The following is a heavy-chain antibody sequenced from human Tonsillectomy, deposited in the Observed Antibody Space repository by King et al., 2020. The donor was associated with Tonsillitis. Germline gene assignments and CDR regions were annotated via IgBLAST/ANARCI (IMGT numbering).Heavy chain of an antibody. CDR1: GFSLTTSGVG. V-gene: IGHV2-5*02. D-gene: IGHD3-16*02. J-gene: IGHJ4*02. Sequence: TLKESGPTLVKPTQTLTLTCTFSGFSLTTSGVGVGWIRQPPGKALEWLAVIYWDDDKRYSPSVKNRLTITKDTSKNQVVLTMTNMDPVDTATYYCAHRGYDYVWGGLRFWGAYDYWGQGILVAVSS. CDR2: IYWDDDK. CDR3: AHRGYDYVWGGLRFWGAYDY.